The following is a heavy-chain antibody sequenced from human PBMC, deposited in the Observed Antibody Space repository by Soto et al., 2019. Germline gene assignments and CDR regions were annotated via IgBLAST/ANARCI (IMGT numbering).Heavy chain of an antibody. CDR2: IIPIFGTA. J-gene: IGHJ4*02. Sequence: SVKVSCKASGCTFSSYAISWVRQAPGQGLEWMGGIIPIFGTANYAQKFQGRVTITADESTSTAYMELSSLRSEDTAVYYCARIPITGTTDTYWGQGTLVTVSS. CDR3: ARIPITGTTDTY. D-gene: IGHD1-20*01. V-gene: IGHV1-69*13. CDR1: GCTFSSYA.